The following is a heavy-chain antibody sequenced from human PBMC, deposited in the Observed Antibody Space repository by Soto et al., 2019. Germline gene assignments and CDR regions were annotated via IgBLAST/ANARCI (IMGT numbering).Heavy chain of an antibody. V-gene: IGHV3-7*03. CDR3: GRDRGYSSFDY. Sequence: PGGSLRLSCVASGFTFTNYWISWGRQPPGKGLEWVANMKPDGGEINYVDSVKGRFTISRDNAKNLMYLQMNSLSVEDTAVYYCGRDRGYSSFDYWGQGTPVTVSS. CDR1: GFTFTNYW. J-gene: IGHJ4*02. D-gene: IGHD4-4*01. CDR2: MKPDGGEI.